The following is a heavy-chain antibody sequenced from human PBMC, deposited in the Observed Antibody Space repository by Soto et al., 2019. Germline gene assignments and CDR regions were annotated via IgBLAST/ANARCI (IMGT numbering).Heavy chain of an antibody. J-gene: IGHJ4*02. Sequence: GRSLRLSCEASGFTFSSYGMHWVRQAPDKGLKWVAVITYDGSNKYYADSVKGRFTISRDNSKNTLYLQMNSLRAEDTAVDYGANGNNWYYVDRFHGHRCDHWGQATLFSVSS. CDR2: ITYDGSNK. CDR3: ANGNNWYYVDRFHGHRCDH. CDR1: GFTFSSYG. D-gene: IGHD1-7*01. V-gene: IGHV3-30*18.